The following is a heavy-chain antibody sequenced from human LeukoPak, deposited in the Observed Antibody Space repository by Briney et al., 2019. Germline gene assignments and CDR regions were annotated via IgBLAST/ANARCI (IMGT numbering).Heavy chain of an antibody. Sequence: ASVNVSCKASGYTFTGYYMNWVRQAPRQGFEWMGWINPNSGGTNYAQKFQGRVTMTRDTSISTAYMELSRLRSDDTAVYYCARDQVAARPEGWFDPWGQGTLVTVSS. CDR2: INPNSGGT. D-gene: IGHD6-6*01. V-gene: IGHV1-2*02. J-gene: IGHJ5*02. CDR1: GYTFTGYY. CDR3: ARDQVAARPEGWFDP.